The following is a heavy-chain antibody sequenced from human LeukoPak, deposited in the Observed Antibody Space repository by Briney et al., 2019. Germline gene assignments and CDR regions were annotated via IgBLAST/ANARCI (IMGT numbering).Heavy chain of an antibody. J-gene: IGHJ4*02. CDR1: GGSVGSDNSY. CDR3: ARGYYYRT. Sequence: SETLSLTCTVSGGSVGSDNSYWSWIRQPAGKGLEWIGRIYADGSSTYNPSLKSRVTILVDTSKNQFSLRLSPMSAADTAVYYCARGYYYRTWGQGTLVTVSS. CDR2: IYADGSS. D-gene: IGHD3-10*01. V-gene: IGHV4-61*02.